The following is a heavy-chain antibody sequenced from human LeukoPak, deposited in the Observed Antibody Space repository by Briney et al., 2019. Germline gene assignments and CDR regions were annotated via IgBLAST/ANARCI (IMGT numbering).Heavy chain of an antibody. CDR2: IYYSGST. CDR1: GGSISSYY. Sequence: SETLSLTCTVSGGSISSYYWSWIRQPPGKGLEWIGYIYYSGSTNYNPSLKSRVTISVDTSKNQFSLKLSSVTAADTAVYYCARDPGLYDFWSGSGNWFDPWGQGTLVTVSS. J-gene: IGHJ5*02. D-gene: IGHD3-3*01. V-gene: IGHV4-59*12. CDR3: ARDPGLYDFWSGSGNWFDP.